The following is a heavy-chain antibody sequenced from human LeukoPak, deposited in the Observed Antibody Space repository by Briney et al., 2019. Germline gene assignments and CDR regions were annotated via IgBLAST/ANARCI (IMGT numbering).Heavy chain of an antibody. D-gene: IGHD4-17*01. CDR2: ISWNSDSI. J-gene: IGHJ4*02. Sequence: GGSLRLSCAASGSTFDDYAMHWVRQAPGKGLEWVSGISWNSDSIGYADSVKGRFTISRDNAKSSLYLQMNSLRAEDTALYYCAKVEYGDYDFDYWGQGTLVTVSS. CDR3: AKVEYGDYDFDY. CDR1: GSTFDDYA. V-gene: IGHV3-9*01.